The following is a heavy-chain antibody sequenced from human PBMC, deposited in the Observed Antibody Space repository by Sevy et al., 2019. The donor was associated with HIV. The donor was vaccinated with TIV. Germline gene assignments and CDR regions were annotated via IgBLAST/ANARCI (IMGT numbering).Heavy chain of an antibody. CDR2: IYHSGST. Sequence: SETLSLTCAVSGGSISSGGYSWSWIRQPPGKGLEWIGYIYHSGSTYYNPSLKSRVTISVDRSKNQFSLKLSSVTAADTAVYYCVRAATGTTDNWFDPWGQGTLVTVSS. J-gene: IGHJ5*02. V-gene: IGHV4-30-2*01. D-gene: IGHD1-1*01. CDR3: VRAATGTTDNWFDP. CDR1: GGSISSGGYS.